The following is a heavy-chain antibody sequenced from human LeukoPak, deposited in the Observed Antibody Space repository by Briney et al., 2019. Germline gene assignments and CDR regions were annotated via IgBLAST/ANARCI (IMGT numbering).Heavy chain of an antibody. J-gene: IGHJ3*02. CDR1: GGSISSSSYY. V-gene: IGHV4-39*01. CDR2: IYYSGST. CDR3: AGIKIFGQAFDI. Sequence: PSETLSLTCTVSGGSISSSSYYWGWIRQPPGKGLEWIGSIYYSGSTYYNPSLKSRVTISVDTSKNQFSLKLSSVTAADTAVYYCAGIKIFGQAFDIWGQGIMVTVSS. D-gene: IGHD3/OR15-3a*01.